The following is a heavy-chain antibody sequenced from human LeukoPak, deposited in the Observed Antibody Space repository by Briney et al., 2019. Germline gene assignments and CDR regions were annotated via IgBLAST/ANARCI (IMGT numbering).Heavy chain of an antibody. CDR2: MNHSGST. J-gene: IGHJ6*03. CDR3: ARGDYDFWSGPKRYYYYYMDV. V-gene: IGHV4-34*01. Sequence: SETLSLTCAVYGGSFSGYYWSWIRQPPGKGLEWIGEMNHSGSTNYNPSLKSRVTISVDTSKNQFSLKLSSVTAADTAVYYCARGDYDFWSGPKRYYYYYMDVWGKGTTVTVSS. D-gene: IGHD3-3*01. CDR1: GGSFSGYY.